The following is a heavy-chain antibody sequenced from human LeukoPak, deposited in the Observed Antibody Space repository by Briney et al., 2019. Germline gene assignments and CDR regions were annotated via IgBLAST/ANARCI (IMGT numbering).Heavy chain of an antibody. CDR1: GDSISSYC. Sequence: PSETLSLTCTVSGDSISSYCWSWIRQPAGKGLEWIGHICTSGSPNYNSSLKSRVTMSVDTSKNQFSLRLTSVTAADTAVYYCAKNINGYYFDFWGQRALVTVSS. CDR2: ICTSGSP. V-gene: IGHV4-4*07. J-gene: IGHJ4*02. CDR3: AKNINGYYFDF. D-gene: IGHD3-22*01.